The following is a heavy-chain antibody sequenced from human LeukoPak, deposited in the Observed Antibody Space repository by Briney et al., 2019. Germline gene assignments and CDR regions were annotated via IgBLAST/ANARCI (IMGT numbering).Heavy chain of an antibody. CDR2: IKEDGSEK. CDR3: ARGLTNWGGYY. V-gene: IGHV3-7*01. CDR1: GVTFSSYW. D-gene: IGHD7-27*01. J-gene: IGHJ4*02. Sequence: GGSLRLSCAASGVTFSSYWMSWVRQAPGKGLEWVANIKEDGSEKYYVDSVKGRFTISRDNAKSSLYLQMNSLRAEDTAVYYCARGLTNWGGYYWGQGTLVTVSS.